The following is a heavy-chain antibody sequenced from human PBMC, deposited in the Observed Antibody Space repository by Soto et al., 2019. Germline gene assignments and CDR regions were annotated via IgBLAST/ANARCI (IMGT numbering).Heavy chain of an antibody. D-gene: IGHD2-2*01. V-gene: IGHV3-30-3*01. Sequence: GGSLRLSCAASGFTFSSYAMHWVRQAPGKGLEWVAVISYDGSNKYYADSVKGRFTISRDNSKNTLYLQMNSLRAEDTAVYYCARGLSAATPSHVWGQGTTVTVSSGKKTAMYYCAIQSFVVVPAAVVPPAGWFDPWGQGTLVTVSS. CDR2: ISYDGSNK. CDR3: ARGLSAATPSHVWGQGTTVTVSSGKKTAMYYCAIQSFVVVPAAVVPPAGWFDP. J-gene: IGHJ5*02. CDR1: GFTFSSYA.